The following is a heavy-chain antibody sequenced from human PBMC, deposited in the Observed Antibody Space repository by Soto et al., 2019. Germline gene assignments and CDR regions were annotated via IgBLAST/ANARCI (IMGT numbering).Heavy chain of an antibody. CDR2: INYRGTT. CDR3: ARDAPGEAPY. V-gene: IGHV4-31*03. CDR1: GGSITNGDYY. Sequence: QVQLQESGPGLVRPSQTLSLTCTVSGGSITNGDYYWNWIRQHPGKGLEWIGYINYRGTTFYNPYLKSRVFISVETSKNKFSLNLSSVTAADTAVYFCARDAPGEAPYWGQGTLVTVSS. J-gene: IGHJ4*02. D-gene: IGHD2-2*01.